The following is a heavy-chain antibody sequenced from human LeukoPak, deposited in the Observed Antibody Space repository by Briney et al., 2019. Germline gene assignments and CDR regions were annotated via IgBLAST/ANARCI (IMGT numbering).Heavy chain of an antibody. V-gene: IGHV1-69*05. CDR3: ARGHSNLQYYYYMDV. D-gene: IGHD4-11*01. Sequence: ASVKVSCKASGGTFSSYAISWVRQAPGQGLEWMGGIIPIFGTANYAQKFQGRATITTDESTSTAYMELSSLRSEDTAVYYCARGHSNLQYYYYMDVWGKGTTVTVSS. CDR1: GGTFSSYA. CDR2: IIPIFGTA. J-gene: IGHJ6*03.